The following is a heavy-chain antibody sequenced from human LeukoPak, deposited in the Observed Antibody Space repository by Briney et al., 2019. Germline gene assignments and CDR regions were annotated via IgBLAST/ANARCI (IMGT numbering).Heavy chain of an antibody. J-gene: IGHJ6*03. CDR3: AKHSTMVRGINYYYYMDV. CDR2: ISGSGGST. CDR1: GFTFSSYA. Sequence: ESGGSLRLSCAASGFTFSSYAMSWVRQAPGKGLEWVSAISGSGGSTYYADSVKGRFTISRDNSKNTLYLQMNSLRAEDTAVYYCAKHSTMVRGINYYYYMDVWGKGTTVTVSS. V-gene: IGHV3-23*01. D-gene: IGHD3-10*01.